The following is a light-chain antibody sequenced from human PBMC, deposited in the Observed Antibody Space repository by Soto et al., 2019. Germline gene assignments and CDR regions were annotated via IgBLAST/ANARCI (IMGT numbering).Light chain of an antibody. Sequence: DIQMTQSKSSVSASVGDRVTITCRASQGISGWLAWYQQKPGKAPKLLIYAASTLETGVPSRFSGGRSGTDFTLTINNLQPEDFATYYCQQATISQLTFGGGTKVEIK. J-gene: IGKJ4*01. CDR1: QGISGW. CDR2: AAS. V-gene: IGKV1-12*01. CDR3: QQATISQLT.